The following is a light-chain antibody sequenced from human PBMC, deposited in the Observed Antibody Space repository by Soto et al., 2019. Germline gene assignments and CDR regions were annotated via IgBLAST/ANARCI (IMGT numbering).Light chain of an antibody. J-gene: IGKJ1*01. CDR1: QSISSNY. CDR2: DAS. Sequence: EIVLTQSPGTLSLSPGERATLSCRASQSISSNYLAWYQQKPGQAPRLLIYDASSRATGIPDRFSGSGSGTDFTLTISRLEPEDFAVYYCHQYGSSPRTFGQGTKVEI. V-gene: IGKV3-20*01. CDR3: HQYGSSPRT.